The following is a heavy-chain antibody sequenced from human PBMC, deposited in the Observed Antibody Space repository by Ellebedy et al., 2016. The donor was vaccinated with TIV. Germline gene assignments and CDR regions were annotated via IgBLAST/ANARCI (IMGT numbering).Heavy chain of an antibody. CDR1: GFTLSTYS. Sequence: GESLKISCEATGFTLSTYSLTWVRQAPGKGLQWVAHISIDGITIHYADSVKGRFTISRDNAKNSVILQMSSLRDEETDVYYCARDFGSGSYNIPYGMDVWGQGTTVTVSS. J-gene: IGHJ6*02. CDR3: ARDFGSGSYNIPYGMDV. CDR2: ISIDGITI. V-gene: IGHV3-48*02. D-gene: IGHD3-10*01.